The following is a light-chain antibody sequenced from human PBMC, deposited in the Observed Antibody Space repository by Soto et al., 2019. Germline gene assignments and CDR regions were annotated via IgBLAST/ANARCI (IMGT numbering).Light chain of an antibody. J-gene: IGKJ1*01. CDR1: ERVNIN. V-gene: IGKV3-11*01. Sequence: TRARQSVSQWERATLSCRASERVNINLAWYQQEPGQARRLVIYGASNRASGIPARFSGSGSGTDFTLTISSLEPEYFAVYYCQQSSHWTLWTFSQGTEV. CDR2: GAS. CDR3: QQSSHWTLWT.